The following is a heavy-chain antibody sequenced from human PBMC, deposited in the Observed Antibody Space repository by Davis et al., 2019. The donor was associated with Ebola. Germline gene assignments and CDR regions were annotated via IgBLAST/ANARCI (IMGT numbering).Heavy chain of an antibody. CDR3: AGASETAMVAAS. CDR1: GFTISSSY. J-gene: IGHJ4*02. Sequence: GESLKISCAASGFTISSSYMSWVRRAPGEGLEWVSSLYSAGASYYADFVKGRFTVTRDASKNTLYLQMNSLRAEDTAVYYCAGASETAMVAASWGQGTLVTVSS. CDR2: LYSAGAS. V-gene: IGHV3-53*01. D-gene: IGHD5-18*01.